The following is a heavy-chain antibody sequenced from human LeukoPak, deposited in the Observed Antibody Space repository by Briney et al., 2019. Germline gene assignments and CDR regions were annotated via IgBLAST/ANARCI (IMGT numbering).Heavy chain of an antibody. D-gene: IGHD4-17*01. CDR1: GGSFSGYY. J-gene: IGHJ4*02. CDR3: ARVTTVTTAPEFDY. CDR2: INHSGST. Sequence: SETLSLTCAVYGGSFSGYYWSWIRQPPGKGLEWIGEINHSGSTNYNPSLKSRVTISVDTSKNQFSLKLSSVTAADTAVYHCARVTTVTTAPEFDYWGQGTLVTVSS. V-gene: IGHV4-34*01.